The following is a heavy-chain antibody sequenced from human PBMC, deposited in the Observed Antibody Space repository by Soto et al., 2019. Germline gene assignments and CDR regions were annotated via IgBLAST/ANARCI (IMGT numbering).Heavy chain of an antibody. Sequence: GGSLRLSCAASGFTFSSYAMSWVRQAPGKGLEWVSAISGSGGSTYYADSVKGRFTISRDNSKNTLYLQMNSLRAEDTAVYYCAKAPQQLVLYGMDVWGQGTTVTVSS. J-gene: IGHJ6*02. CDR1: GFTFSSYA. V-gene: IGHV3-23*01. CDR3: AKAPQQLVLYGMDV. D-gene: IGHD6-13*01. CDR2: ISGSGGST.